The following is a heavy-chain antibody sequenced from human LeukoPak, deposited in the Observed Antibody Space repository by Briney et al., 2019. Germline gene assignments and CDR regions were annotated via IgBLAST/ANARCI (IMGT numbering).Heavy chain of an antibody. CDR3: ARQQNKGYGLPFEY. J-gene: IGHJ4*02. CDR2: IYYSGNT. Sequence: PSETLSLTCTVSGGSIASSSYYWGWVRQPPGKGLEWIAGIYYSGNTYYNPSLKSRVTISVDTSKNQFSLKLSSVTAADTAIYSCARQQNKGYGLPFEYWGPGTLVTVSS. CDR1: GGSIASSSYY. D-gene: IGHD5-12*01. V-gene: IGHV4-39*01.